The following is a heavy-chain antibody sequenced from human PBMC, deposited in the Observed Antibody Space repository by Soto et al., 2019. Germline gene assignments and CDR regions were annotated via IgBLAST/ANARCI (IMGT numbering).Heavy chain of an antibody. CDR2: ISHLEST. D-gene: IGHD5-12*01. Sequence: QLQLQESGSGLVKTSETLSLTCTVSGASISYGGFSWSWIRQSPGKGLEWIGYISHLESTYFHPSFKSRLTMSIDRTRNQFSLKLSSVTAADMAAYYCARGGGYDSFDYWGQGVLVTVSS. CDR1: GASISYGGFS. CDR3: ARGGGYDSFDY. V-gene: IGHV4-30-2*06. J-gene: IGHJ4*02.